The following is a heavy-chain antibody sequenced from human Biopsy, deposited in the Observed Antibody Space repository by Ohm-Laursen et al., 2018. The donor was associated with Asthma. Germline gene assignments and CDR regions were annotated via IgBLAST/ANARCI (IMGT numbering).Heavy chain of an antibody. J-gene: IGHJ4*02. CDR1: GFTFSNYG. Sequence: LSLTCAASGFTFSNYGMHWVRQAPGKGLDWVAVISFDGSNKNYTDSVKCRFTISRDNSRNTLHLQMNSLRAEDTAVYYCAKDVFPGWELRRGPNYWGQGTLVTVSS. V-gene: IGHV3-30*18. D-gene: IGHD1-26*01. CDR3: AKDVFPGWELRRGPNY. CDR2: ISFDGSNK.